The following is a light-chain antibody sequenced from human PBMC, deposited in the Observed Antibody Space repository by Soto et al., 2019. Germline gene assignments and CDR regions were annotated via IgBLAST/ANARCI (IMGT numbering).Light chain of an antibody. CDR2: GAS. CDR1: QSVSSSY. Sequence: EIVLTQSPGTLSLSPGERATLSCRASQSVSSSYLAWYQQKPGQAPRLLIYGASSRATGIPDRFSGSGSGTDFTLTISRLEPVDFAVYYCQQYGSSPRTFCQGTKVDIK. V-gene: IGKV3-20*01. J-gene: IGKJ1*01. CDR3: QQYGSSPRT.